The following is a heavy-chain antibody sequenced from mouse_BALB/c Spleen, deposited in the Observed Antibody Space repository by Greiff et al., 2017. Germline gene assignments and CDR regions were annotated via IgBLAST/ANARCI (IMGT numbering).Heavy chain of an antibody. CDR2: IRNKANGYTT. D-gene: IGHD1-1*01. J-gene: IGHJ4*01. Sequence: EVKLMESGGGLVQPGGSLRLSCATSGFTFTDYYMSWVRQPPGKALEWLGFIRNKANGYTTEYSASVKGRFTISRDNSQSILYLQMNTLRAEDSATYYCARGYGSSLFYAMDYWGQGTSVTVSS. V-gene: IGHV7-3*02. CDR3: ARGYGSSLFYAMDY. CDR1: GFTFTDYY.